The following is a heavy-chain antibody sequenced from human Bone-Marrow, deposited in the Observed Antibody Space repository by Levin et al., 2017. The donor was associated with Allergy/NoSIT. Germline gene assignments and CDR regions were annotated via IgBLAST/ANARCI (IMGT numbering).Heavy chain of an antibody. J-gene: IGHJ1*01. D-gene: IGHD3-22*01. CDR3: AKYYYDSSGYSGGYFQH. CDR2: IYSGGST. V-gene: IGHV3-53*01. CDR1: GFTVSSNY. Sequence: PGGSLRLSCAASGFTVSSNYMSWVRQAPGKGLEWVSVIYSGGSTYYADSVKGRFTISRDNSKNTLYLQMNSLRAEDTAVYYCAKYYYDSSGYSGGYFQHWGQGTLVTVSS.